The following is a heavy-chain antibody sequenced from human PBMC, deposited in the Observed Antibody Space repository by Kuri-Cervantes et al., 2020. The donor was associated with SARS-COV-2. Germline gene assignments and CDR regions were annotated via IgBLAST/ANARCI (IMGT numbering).Heavy chain of an antibody. D-gene: IGHD3-22*01. Sequence: GESLKISCEASGLTFSESYMSWIRQAPGKGLEWVSYISSSGSTIYYADSVKGRFTISRDNAKNSLYLQMNSLRAEDTAEYYCARAGDITMIVEYYFDYWGQGTLVTVSS. V-gene: IGHV3-11*04. CDR2: ISSSGSTI. J-gene: IGHJ4*02. CDR3: ARAGDITMIVEYYFDY. CDR1: GLTFSESY.